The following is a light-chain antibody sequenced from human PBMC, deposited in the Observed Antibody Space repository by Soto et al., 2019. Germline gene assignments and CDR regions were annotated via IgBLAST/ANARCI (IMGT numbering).Light chain of an antibody. J-gene: IGKJ5*01. CDR1: QNVSSNY. Sequence: EVVLMQSPGTLSLSPGERATLSCXASQNVSSNYLAWYQQKPGQPPRLLLYGASTRATGIPDRFSGSGSGTDFTLTITSLEPEDFAVYYCQQRSDWPPITFGQGTRLEI. CDR3: QQRSDWPPIT. V-gene: IGKV3D-20*02. CDR2: GAS.